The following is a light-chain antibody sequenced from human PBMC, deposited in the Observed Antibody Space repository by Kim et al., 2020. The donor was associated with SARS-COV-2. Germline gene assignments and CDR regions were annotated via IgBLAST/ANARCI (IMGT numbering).Light chain of an antibody. V-gene: IGKV3-15*01. J-gene: IGKJ4*01. Sequence: EIVMTQSPATLSVSPGERATLSCRASQSVSFNLAWYQQKPGQAPRLLIYGASTRATGIPARFSGSGSGTEFTLTISSLQSEDFAVYYCQQYNNWLTFGGGTKVEIK. CDR2: GAS. CDR1: QSVSFN. CDR3: QQYNNWLT.